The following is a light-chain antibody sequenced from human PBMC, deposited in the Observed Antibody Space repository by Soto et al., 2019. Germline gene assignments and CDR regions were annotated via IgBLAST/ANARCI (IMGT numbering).Light chain of an antibody. J-gene: IGKJ1*01. CDR1: QSVGTY. Sequence: EVVMTQSPATLSVSAGERATLSCRASQSVGTYLAWYQQRPGQAPRLLIYGASTRATDMPGTFSGRGSGTEFTLTITSLRPEDFGVYYCQQYRSWPRTFGQGTKVDI. CDR3: QQYRSWPRT. V-gene: IGKV3-15*01. CDR2: GAS.